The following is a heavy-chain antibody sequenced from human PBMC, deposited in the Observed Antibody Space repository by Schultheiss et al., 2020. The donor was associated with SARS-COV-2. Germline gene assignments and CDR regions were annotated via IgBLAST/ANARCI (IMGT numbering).Heavy chain of an antibody. CDR2: ISAYNGNT. D-gene: IGHD6-19*01. V-gene: IGHV1-18*01. CDR1: GYTFTSYG. J-gene: IGHJ4*02. Sequence: ASVKVSCKASGYTFTSYGISWVRQAPGQGLEWMGWISAYNGNTNYAQKFQGRVTMTRDTSISTAYMELSRLRSDDTAVYYCARDSSGCFDYWGQGTLVTVSS. CDR3: ARDSSGCFDY.